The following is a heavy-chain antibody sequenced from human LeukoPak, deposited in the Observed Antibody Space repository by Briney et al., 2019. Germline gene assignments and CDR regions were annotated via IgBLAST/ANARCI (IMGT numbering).Heavy chain of an antibody. Sequence: ETLSLTCTVSGGSISSYYWSWIRQPPGKALEWLAHIFSNDEKSYSTSLKSRLTISKDTSKSQVVLTMTNMDPVDTATYYCARIDPYYDFWSGYWFDYWGQGTLVTVSS. V-gene: IGHV2-26*01. CDR3: ARIDPYYDFWSGYWFDY. CDR2: IFSNDEK. J-gene: IGHJ4*02. CDR1: GGSISSYYW. D-gene: IGHD3-3*01.